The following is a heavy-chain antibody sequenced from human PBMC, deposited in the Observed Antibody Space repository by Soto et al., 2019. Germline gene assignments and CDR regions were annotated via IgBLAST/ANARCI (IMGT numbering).Heavy chain of an antibody. V-gene: IGHV4-39*01. CDR3: ARRDCTNGVCYSHY. Sequence: QLQLQESGPGLVKPSETLSLTCTVSGGSISSSSYYWGWIRQPPGKGLEWIGSIYYSGSTYYNPSLKSRVTISVDTSKNQFSLKLSSVTAADTAVYYCARRDCTNGVCYSHYWGLGTLVTVSS. CDR1: GGSISSSSYY. CDR2: IYYSGST. D-gene: IGHD2-8*01. J-gene: IGHJ4*02.